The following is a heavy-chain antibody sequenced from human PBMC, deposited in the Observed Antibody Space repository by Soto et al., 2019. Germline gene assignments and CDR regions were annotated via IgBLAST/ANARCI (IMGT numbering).Heavy chain of an antibody. V-gene: IGHV3-30*18. Sequence: GGSLRLSCAASGFTFSSYGMYWVRQAPGKGLEWVAGISYDGSDKYYVDSVKGRFTISRDNSKNTLYLQMNSLGAEDTAVYYCTKGSYSGIYSDFDYWGQGTLVTVSS. J-gene: IGHJ4*02. CDR3: TKGSYSGIYSDFDY. CDR2: ISYDGSDK. CDR1: GFTFSSYG. D-gene: IGHD1-26*01.